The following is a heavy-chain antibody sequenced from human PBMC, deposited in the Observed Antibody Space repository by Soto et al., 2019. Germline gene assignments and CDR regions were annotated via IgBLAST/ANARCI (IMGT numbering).Heavy chain of an antibody. V-gene: IGHV3-11*04. Sequence: GGSLRLSCAASGLTFSAYYMSWIRQAPGKGLEWVSSISSSSSNIYYADSVKGRFTISRDNAKNSLYLQMNSLRAEDTAVYYCARDRLAAAAYNWFDPWGQGTLVTVSS. J-gene: IGHJ5*02. CDR2: ISSSSSNI. CDR3: ARDRLAAAAYNWFDP. D-gene: IGHD6-13*01. CDR1: GLTFSAYY.